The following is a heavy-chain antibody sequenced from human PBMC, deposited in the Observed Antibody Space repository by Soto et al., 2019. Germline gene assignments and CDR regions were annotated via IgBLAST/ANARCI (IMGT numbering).Heavy chain of an antibody. CDR1: GGSISSYY. V-gene: IGHV4-59*08. CDR2: IYYSGST. Sequence: SETLSLTCTVSGGSISSYYWSWIRQPPGKGLEWIGYIYYSGSTNYNPSLKSRVTISVDTSKNQFSLKLSSVTAADTAVYYCARRLKIAAAGINWFDPWGQGTLVTVSS. J-gene: IGHJ5*02. CDR3: ARRLKIAAAGINWFDP. D-gene: IGHD6-13*01.